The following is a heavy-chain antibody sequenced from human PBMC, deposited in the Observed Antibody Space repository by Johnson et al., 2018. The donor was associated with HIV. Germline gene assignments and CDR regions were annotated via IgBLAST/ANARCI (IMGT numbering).Heavy chain of an antibody. Sequence: VQLVESRGVLVQPGGSLRLSCAASGFTVSSNEMSWVRQAPGKGLEWVSSISGGSTYFADSRKGRFTISRDNSKNTLYLQMNSLRAEDTAVYYCATGSPTVTTNAFDIWGQGTMVTVSS. CDR2: ISGGST. CDR1: GFTVSSNE. V-gene: IGHV3-38-3*01. J-gene: IGHJ3*02. CDR3: ATGSPTVTTNAFDI. D-gene: IGHD4-17*01.